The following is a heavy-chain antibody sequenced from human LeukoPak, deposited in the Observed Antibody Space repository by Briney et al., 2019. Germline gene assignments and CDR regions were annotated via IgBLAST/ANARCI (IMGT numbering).Heavy chain of an antibody. V-gene: IGHV3-74*01. D-gene: IGHD3-22*01. CDR3: ARTYYYDSRNPNFDY. CDR2: INSDGSST. CDR1: GFTFSSYW. Sequence: PGGSLRLSCAASGFTFSSYWMHWVRQAPGKGLVWVSRINSDGSSTSYADSVKGRFTISRDNAKNTLYLQMNSLRAEDTAVYYCARTYYYDSRNPNFDYWGQGTLVTVSS. J-gene: IGHJ4*02.